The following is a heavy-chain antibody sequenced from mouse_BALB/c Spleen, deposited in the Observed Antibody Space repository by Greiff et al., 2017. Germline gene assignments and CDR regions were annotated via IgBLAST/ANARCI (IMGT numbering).Heavy chain of an antibody. D-gene: IGHD1-2*01. J-gene: IGHJ3*01. CDR3: ASTATSAWFAY. CDR2: ISSGGSYT. CDR1: GFTFSSYA. Sequence: EVMLVESGGGLVKPGGSLKLSCAASGFTFSSYAMSWVRQTPEKRLEWVATISSGGSYTYYPDSVKGRFTISRDNAKNTLYLQMSSLRSEDTAMYYCASTATSAWFAYWGQGTLVTVSA. V-gene: IGHV5-9-1*01.